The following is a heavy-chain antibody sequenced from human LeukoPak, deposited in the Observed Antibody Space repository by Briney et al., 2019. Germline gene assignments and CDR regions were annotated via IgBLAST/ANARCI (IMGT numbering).Heavy chain of an antibody. J-gene: IGHJ4*02. V-gene: IGHV3-23*01. CDR3: AKAPVTSCRGAFCYPLDS. D-gene: IGHD2-15*01. CDR2: ISSSDDGT. Sequence: PGGSLRLSCAASGFTFGSYGMSWVRQAPGKGLEWVSAISSSDDGTYHAGSVRGRFTISRDSSKNTLYLQMNNLRTEAAAIYYRAKAPVTSCRGAFCYPLDSWGQGTLVTVSS. CDR1: GFTFGSYG.